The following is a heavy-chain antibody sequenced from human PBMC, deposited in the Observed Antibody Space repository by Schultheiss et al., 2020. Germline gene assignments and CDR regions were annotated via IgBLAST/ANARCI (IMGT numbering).Heavy chain of an antibody. J-gene: IGHJ4*02. CDR2: INPNSGGT. Sequence: ASVKVSCKASGYTFTGYYMHWVRQAPGQGLEWMGRINPNSGGTNYAQKFQGRVTITRDTSASTAYMELSSLRSEDTAVYYCARRATITDFDYWGQGTLVTVSS. CDR1: GYTFTGYY. CDR3: ARRATITDFDY. D-gene: IGHD5-12*01. V-gene: IGHV1-2*06.